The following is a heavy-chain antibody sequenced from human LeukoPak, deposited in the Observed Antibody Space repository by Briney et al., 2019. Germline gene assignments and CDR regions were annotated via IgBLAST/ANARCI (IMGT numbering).Heavy chain of an antibody. D-gene: IGHD4-23*01. Sequence: GRSLRLSCAASGFTFSSYGMHWVRQAPGKGLEWVAVISYDGSNKYYADSVKGRFTISRDNAKNTLYLQMNSLRAEDTAVYYCARDDYGGRGEFDYWGQGTLVTVSS. CDR1: GFTFSSYG. V-gene: IGHV3-30*03. CDR2: ISYDGSNK. CDR3: ARDDYGGRGEFDY. J-gene: IGHJ4*02.